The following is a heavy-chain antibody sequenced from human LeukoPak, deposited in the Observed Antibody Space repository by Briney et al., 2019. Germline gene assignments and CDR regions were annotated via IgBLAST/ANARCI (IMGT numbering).Heavy chain of an antibody. CDR1: GGSISSGSYY. J-gene: IGHJ6*03. D-gene: IGHD4-11*01. Sequence: PSETLSLTCTVSGGSISSGSYYWSWIRQPPGKELEWIGRIYTSGGTNYNPSLKSRVTISVDTSKNQFSLKLSSVTAADTAVYYCARGVREVTTYYYYMDVWGKGTTVTVSS. V-gene: IGHV4-61*02. CDR3: ARGVREVTTYYYYMDV. CDR2: IYTSGGT.